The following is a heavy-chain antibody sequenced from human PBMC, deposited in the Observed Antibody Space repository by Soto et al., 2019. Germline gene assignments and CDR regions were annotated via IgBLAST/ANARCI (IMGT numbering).Heavy chain of an antibody. V-gene: IGHV3-21*01. CDR1: GFTFSSYS. CDR2: ISSSSSYI. Sequence: GGSVRLSCTSSGFTFSSYSMNCGRQAPGKGLEWVSSISSSSSYIYYADSVKGRFTISRDDAKNSLYLQMNSLRAEDTAVYYCARDTIYDAFDIWGQGTMVTVSS. CDR3: ARDTIYDAFDI. J-gene: IGHJ3*02.